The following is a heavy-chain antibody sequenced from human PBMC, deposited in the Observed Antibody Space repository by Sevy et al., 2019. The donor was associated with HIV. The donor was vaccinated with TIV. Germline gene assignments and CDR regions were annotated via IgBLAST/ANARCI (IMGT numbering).Heavy chain of an antibody. CDR2: VSGSGGKR. J-gene: IGHJ3*01. D-gene: IGHD3-10*01. CDR1: GFTFSNYG. CDR3: ARRGNYYGDAFDF. Sequence: GGSLRLSCAAFGFTFSNYGMTWVRQALGKGLEWVSSVSGSGGKRYNADSVKGRFTISRDNSKNTLYLQMNSLRAEDTAVYYCARRGNYYGDAFDFWGQGTVVTVSS. V-gene: IGHV3-23*01.